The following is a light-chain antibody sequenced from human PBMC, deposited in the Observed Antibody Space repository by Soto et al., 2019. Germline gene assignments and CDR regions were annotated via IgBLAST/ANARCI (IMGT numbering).Light chain of an antibody. CDR2: GAS. V-gene: IGKV3-20*01. CDR1: QSVSSSY. CDR3: QQYGSSPHT. J-gene: IGKJ2*01. Sequence: EIVLTQSPGTLSLSPGERATLSCRASQSVSSSYLAWYQHKPGQPPRLLIYGASSRTTGIPDRFSGSGSGTDLTLTISRLEPEDFAVYYCQQYGSSPHTFGQGTKLEIK.